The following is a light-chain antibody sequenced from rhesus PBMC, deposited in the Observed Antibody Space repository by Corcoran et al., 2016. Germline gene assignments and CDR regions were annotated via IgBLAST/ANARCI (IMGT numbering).Light chain of an antibody. J-gene: IGKJ3*01. CDR3: QHNYDTPFT. V-gene: IGKV1-74*01. CDR1: ENVNYY. Sequence: DIQMTQSPSSLSTSVGDRVTITCRASENVNYYLTWYQQTPGKAPKLQNYKSSTLQSGVPSRFSGSGSGTDYTFTISSLQSEDVATYYCQHNYDTPFTFGPGTKLDIK. CDR2: KSS.